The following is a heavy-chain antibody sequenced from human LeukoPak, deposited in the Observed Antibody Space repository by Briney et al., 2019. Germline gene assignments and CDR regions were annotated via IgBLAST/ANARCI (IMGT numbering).Heavy chain of an antibody. CDR3: ARGRTHNYASSGYVAWFDP. J-gene: IGHJ5*02. CDR1: GGTFVSYA. Sequence: ASVKVSCKASGGTFVSYAISWVRQAPGQGLEWMGRIIPIFGIANYAQKFQGRVTITADKSTSKAYMELSSLRSEDTGVYYCARGRTHNYASSGYVAWFDPWGQGTLVTVSS. V-gene: IGHV1-69*04. CDR2: IIPIFGIA. D-gene: IGHD3-22*01.